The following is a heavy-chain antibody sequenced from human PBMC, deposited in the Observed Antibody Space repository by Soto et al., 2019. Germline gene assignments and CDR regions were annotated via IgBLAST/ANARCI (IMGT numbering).Heavy chain of an antibody. CDR1: GYSFTSYW. V-gene: IGHV5-51*01. CDR3: ARFMGSGSYPYYYYGMDV. CDR2: IYPGDSET. D-gene: IGHD3-10*01. Sequence: GESLKISCKGSGYSFTSYWIGWVRHMPGKGLEWVGIIYPGDSETRYSPSFQGQVTISADKSISTAYLQWSSLKASDTAMYYCARFMGSGSYPYYYYGMDVWGQGTTVTVSS. J-gene: IGHJ6*02.